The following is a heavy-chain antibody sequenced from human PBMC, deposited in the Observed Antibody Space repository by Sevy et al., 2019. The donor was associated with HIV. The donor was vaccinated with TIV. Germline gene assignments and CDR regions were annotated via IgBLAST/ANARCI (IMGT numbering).Heavy chain of an antibody. V-gene: IGHV3-53*01. Sequence: GGSLRLSCAASGFTVSSNYMSWVRQAPGKGLEWVSVIYSGSSTYYADSVKGRFTISRDNTKNTLYLQMNSLRAEDTAVYYCARGLVRGKYDYWGQGTPVTVSS. CDR3: ARGLVRGKYDY. CDR2: IYSGSST. CDR1: GFTVSSNY. J-gene: IGHJ4*02. D-gene: IGHD3-10*01.